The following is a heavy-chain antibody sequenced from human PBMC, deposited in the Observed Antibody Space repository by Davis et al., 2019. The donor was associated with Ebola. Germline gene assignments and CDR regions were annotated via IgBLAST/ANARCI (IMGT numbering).Heavy chain of an antibody. D-gene: IGHD2-2*01. J-gene: IGHJ4*02. Sequence: PSETLSLTCTVSGGSVSSGSYYWSWIRQPPGKGLEWIGYIYYSGSTNYNPSLKSRVTISVDRSKNQFSLKLSSVTAADTAVYYCARYHRNAVGFDYWGQGTLVTVSS. CDR2: IYYSGST. CDR1: GGSVSSGSYY. CDR3: ARYHRNAVGFDY. V-gene: IGHV4-61*01.